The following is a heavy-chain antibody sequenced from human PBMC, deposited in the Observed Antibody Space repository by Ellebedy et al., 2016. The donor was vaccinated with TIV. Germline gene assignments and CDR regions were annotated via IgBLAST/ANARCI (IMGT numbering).Heavy chain of an antibody. J-gene: IGHJ5*02. CDR3: ARGRYGP. V-gene: IGHV3-13*01. CDR1: GFTFSNYD. D-gene: IGHD3-10*01. CDR2: IGTAGDT. Sequence: PGGSLRLSCAASGFTFSNYDVHWVRQATGKGLEWVSGIGTAGDTYYPGSVKGRFTISRENAKNSLFLQMNSLRDGDTAVYYCARGRYGPWGQGTLVTVSS.